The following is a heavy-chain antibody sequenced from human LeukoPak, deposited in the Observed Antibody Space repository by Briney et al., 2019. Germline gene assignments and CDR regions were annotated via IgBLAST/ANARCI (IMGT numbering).Heavy chain of an antibody. CDR1: GFTVRSYA. V-gene: IGHV3-23*01. Sequence: PGGSLRLSCAASGFTVRSYAMSWVRQAPGKGLEWVSDISGSGGSIYYADSVKGRFTVSRDNSKNTLYLQMNSLRAEDTAVYYCAKPVASGSYSRVFDYWGQGTLVTVSS. D-gene: IGHD1-26*01. CDR2: ISGSGGSI. J-gene: IGHJ4*02. CDR3: AKPVASGSYSRVFDY.